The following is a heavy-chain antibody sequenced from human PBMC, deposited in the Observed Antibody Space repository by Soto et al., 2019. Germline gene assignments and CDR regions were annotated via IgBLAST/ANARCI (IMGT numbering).Heavy chain of an antibody. CDR3: TRVQMGPRRDFMDV. CDR2: TNPHGRTT. V-gene: IGHV1-46*03. CDR1: RDMFTYSF. J-gene: IGHJ6*02. Sequence: AASVKVSCKASRDMFTYSFFHWVRQAPGQGLEWMGITNPHGRTTNYEERFRGRVNMTWDTSTSTVYMEVTSLRSEDTAVYYCTRVQMGPRRDFMDVWGQGTRVTV. D-gene: IGHD2-21*02.